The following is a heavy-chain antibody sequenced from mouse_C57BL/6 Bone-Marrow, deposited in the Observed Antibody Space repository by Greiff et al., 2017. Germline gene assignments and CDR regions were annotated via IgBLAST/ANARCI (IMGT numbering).Heavy chain of an antibody. Sequence: QVQLQQPGAELVKPGASVKLSCKASGYTFTSYWMHWVKQRPGRGLEWIGEFDPSDSYTNYNQKFKGKSTLTVDKSSSTAYMQLSSLTSEDSAVYYCARRDGYSSWCAYWGQGTLGTVSA. J-gene: IGHJ3*01. D-gene: IGHD2-3*01. CDR1: GYTFTSYW. CDR2: FDPSDSYT. CDR3: ARRDGYSSWCAY. V-gene: IGHV1-69*01.